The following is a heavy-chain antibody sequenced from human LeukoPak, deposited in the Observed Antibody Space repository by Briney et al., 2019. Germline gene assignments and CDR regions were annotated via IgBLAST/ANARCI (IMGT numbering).Heavy chain of an antibody. CDR2: ISAYNGNT. D-gene: IGHD3-22*01. Sequence: ASVKVSCKASGYTFTSYGISWVRQAPGQGLEWMGWISAYNGNTNYAQKLQGRVTMTTDTSTSTAYMELRSLRSDDTAVYYCARVHPPYYYDSSGSYWGQGTLVTVSS. CDR3: ARVHPPYYYDSSGSY. J-gene: IGHJ4*02. V-gene: IGHV1-18*01. CDR1: GYTFTSYG.